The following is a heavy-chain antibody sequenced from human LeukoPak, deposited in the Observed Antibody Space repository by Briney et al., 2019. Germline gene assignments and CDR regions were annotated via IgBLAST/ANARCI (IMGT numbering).Heavy chain of an antibody. Sequence: ASVKVSCKAPGNTFTTYYIHWVRQAPGQGLEWMGIINPSGATTNYAQKFQGRVTMTRDTSTSTVYMELSSLRSEDTAVYYCATEHITGSYYSDWGQGTLVTVSS. J-gene: IGHJ4*02. CDR2: INPSGATT. D-gene: IGHD3-10*01. V-gene: IGHV1-46*01. CDR1: GNTFTTYY. CDR3: ATEHITGSYYSD.